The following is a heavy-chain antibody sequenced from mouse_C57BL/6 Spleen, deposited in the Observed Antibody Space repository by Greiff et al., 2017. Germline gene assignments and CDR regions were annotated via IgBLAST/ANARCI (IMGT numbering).Heavy chain of an antibody. Sequence: EVMLVESGGGLVQPGASLRLSCVASGFTFTDYYMSWVRQPPGKAPEWLALIRNKANGYTTEYTASVKGRFTISRDNSQNILYLQMNTLRAEDSATYYCVKAVRSSFYYAMDYWGQGTSVTVSS. D-gene: IGHD1-1*01. CDR1: GFTFTDYY. J-gene: IGHJ4*01. CDR2: IRNKANGYTT. V-gene: IGHV7-4*01. CDR3: VKAVRSSFYYAMDY.